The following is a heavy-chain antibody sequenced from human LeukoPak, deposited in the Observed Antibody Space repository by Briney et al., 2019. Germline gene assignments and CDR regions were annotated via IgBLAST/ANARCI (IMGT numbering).Heavy chain of an antibody. Sequence: GGSLRLSCAASGFIFSSCEMNWVRQAPGKGLEWVSYISSSGSTIYYADSVKGRFTISRDNAKNSLYLQMNSLRAEDTGVYYCARDRYYGSGSFDYWGQGTLVTVSS. CDR3: ARDRYYGSGSFDY. CDR2: ISSSGSTI. V-gene: IGHV3-48*03. J-gene: IGHJ4*02. D-gene: IGHD3-10*01. CDR1: GFIFSSCE.